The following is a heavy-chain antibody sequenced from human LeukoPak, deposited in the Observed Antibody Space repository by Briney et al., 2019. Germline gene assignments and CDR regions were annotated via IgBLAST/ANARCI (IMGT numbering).Heavy chain of an antibody. V-gene: IGHV4-39*07. D-gene: IGHD5-12*01. CDR3: AREAPGHYSGLAGLDY. J-gene: IGHJ4*02. CDR2: IYYSGST. Sequence: SETLSLTCTVSGGSISSSSYYWGWIRQPPGKGLEWIGSIYYSGSTYYNPSLKSRVTISVDTSKNQFSLKLSSVTAADTAVYYCAREAPGHYSGLAGLDYWGQGTLVTVSS. CDR1: GGSISSSSYY.